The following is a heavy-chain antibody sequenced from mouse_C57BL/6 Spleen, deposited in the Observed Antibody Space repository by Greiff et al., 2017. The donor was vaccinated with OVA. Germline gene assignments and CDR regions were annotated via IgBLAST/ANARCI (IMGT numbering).Heavy chain of an antibody. CDR1: GFTFSDYG. CDR2: ISSGSSTI. CDR3: ARTLYYDYEYYFDY. V-gene: IGHV5-17*01. Sequence: EVKLVESGGGLVKPGGSLKLSCAASGFTFSDYGMHWVRQAPEKGLEWVAYISSGSSTIYYADTVKGRFTISRDNAKNTLFLQMTSLRSEDTAMYYCARTLYYDYEYYFDYWGQGTTLTVSS. J-gene: IGHJ2*01. D-gene: IGHD2-4*01.